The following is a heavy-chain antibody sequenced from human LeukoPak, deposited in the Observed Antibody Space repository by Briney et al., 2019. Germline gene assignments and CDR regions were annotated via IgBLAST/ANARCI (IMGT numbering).Heavy chain of an antibody. J-gene: IGHJ4*02. CDR1: GFTFSTYA. CDR3: AKVYSGSYSHFDY. D-gene: IGHD1-26*01. V-gene: IGHV3-64*01. CDR2: ITGNGAST. Sequence: GGSLRLSCAASGFTFSTYAMYWVRQAPGKGLEFVSAITGNGASTFYANSVKGRFTISRDNSKNTLYLQMGSLRVEDTAVYYCAKVYSGSYSHFDYWGQGTLVTVSS.